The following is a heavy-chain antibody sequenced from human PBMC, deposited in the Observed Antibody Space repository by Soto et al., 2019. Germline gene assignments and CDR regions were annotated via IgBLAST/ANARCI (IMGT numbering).Heavy chain of an antibody. D-gene: IGHD3-10*01. CDR1: GLTFSRYE. J-gene: IGHJ3*01. CDR2: IDGSATTM. V-gene: IGHV3-48*03. Sequence: EVKLLESGGGLVQPGGSLRLSCAASGLTFSRYEMNWVRRAPGKGLEWIAYIDGSATTMFYADSVKGRFTISRDNAKVSLYLKQNSLRAEYTTVYHCASRAGGGGAFDFWGQGTMVTVSS. CDR3: ASRAGGGGAFDF.